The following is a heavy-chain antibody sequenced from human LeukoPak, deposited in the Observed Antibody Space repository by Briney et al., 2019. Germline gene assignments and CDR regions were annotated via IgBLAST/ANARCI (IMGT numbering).Heavy chain of an antibody. D-gene: IGHD3-9*01. CDR3: ARDPERDFDVTDY. Sequence: AASVKVSCKASGYTLTNYVISWVRQAPGHGLEWMGWISAYNGNTNYAQKPQGRVTMTTDTSTSTAYMELRSLRSDDTAVYYCARDPERDFDVTDYWGQGTLVTVSS. V-gene: IGHV1-18*01. CDR1: GYTLTNYV. J-gene: IGHJ4*02. CDR2: ISAYNGNT.